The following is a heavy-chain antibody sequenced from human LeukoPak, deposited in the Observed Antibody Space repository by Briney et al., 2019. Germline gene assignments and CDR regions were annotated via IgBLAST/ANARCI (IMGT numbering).Heavy chain of an antibody. CDR2: ISGSGGST. CDR1: GFPFSTND. V-gene: IGHV3-23*01. CDR3: ATRLVIRGYSYGYNWFDP. D-gene: IGHD5-18*01. Sequence: GGSLRLSCAASGFPFSTNDMSWVRQAPGKGLEWVSAISGSGGSTYYADSVKGRFTISRDNSKNTLYLQMNSLRAEDTAVYYCATRLVIRGYSYGYNWFDPWGQGTLVTVSS. J-gene: IGHJ5*02.